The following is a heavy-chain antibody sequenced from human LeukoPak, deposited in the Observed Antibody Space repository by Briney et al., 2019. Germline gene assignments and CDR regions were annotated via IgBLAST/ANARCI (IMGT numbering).Heavy chain of an antibody. CDR3: ARGWSSGWYRNDY. J-gene: IGHJ4*02. V-gene: IGHV4-61*01. Sequence: SETLSLTCTVSGGSISSNNYYWSWIRQPPGKGLEWIGYIYYSGSTTYNPSLRSRVTISVDTSKNQFSLKLSSVTAADTAVYYCARGWSSGWYRNDYWGQGTLVTVSS. CDR2: IYYSGST. CDR1: GGSISSNNYY. D-gene: IGHD6-19*01.